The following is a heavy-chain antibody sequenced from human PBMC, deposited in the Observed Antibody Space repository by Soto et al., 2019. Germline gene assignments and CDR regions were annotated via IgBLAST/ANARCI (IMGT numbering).Heavy chain of an antibody. CDR2: ISGSGGST. CDR1: GFTFSSYA. D-gene: IGHD2-2*03. J-gene: IGHJ4*02. Sequence: GGSLRLSCAASGFTFSSYAMSWVRQAPGKGLEWVSAISGSGGSTYYADSVKGRFTISRDNSKNTLYLQMNSLRAEDTAVYYCAKHLPVGIVVVPAAYYFDYWGQGTRVTVS. CDR3: AKHLPVGIVVVPAAYYFDY. V-gene: IGHV3-23*01.